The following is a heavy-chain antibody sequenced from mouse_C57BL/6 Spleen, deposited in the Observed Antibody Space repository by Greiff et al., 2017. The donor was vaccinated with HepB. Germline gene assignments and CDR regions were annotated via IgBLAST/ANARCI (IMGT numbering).Heavy chain of an antibody. D-gene: IGHD1-1*01. Sequence: VQLQQSGAELARPGASVKLSCKASGYTFTSYGISWVKQRTGQGLEWIGEIYPSSGNTYYNEKFKGKATLTADKSSSTAYMELRSLTSEDSAVYFCARRLITTVVAKGYFDVWGRGTTVTVSS. CDR1: GYTFTSYG. V-gene: IGHV1-81*01. CDR3: ARRLITTVVAKGYFDV. CDR2: IYPSSGNT. J-gene: IGHJ1*03.